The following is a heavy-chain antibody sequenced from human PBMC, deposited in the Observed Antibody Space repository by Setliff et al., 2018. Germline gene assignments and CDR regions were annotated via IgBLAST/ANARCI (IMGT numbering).Heavy chain of an antibody. CDR2: IYYSGST. CDR1: GGSISSSSYY. D-gene: IGHD3-3*01. V-gene: IGHV4-39*07. J-gene: IGHJ4*02. CDR3: ESTPDGDLYYNFWSGYYLTLDY. Sequence: SETLSLTCTVSGGSISSSSYYWGWIRQPPGKGLEWIGRIYYSGSTYYNPSLKSPVSISVDTSKNQFSLKLGSVTAADTAVYYCESTPDGDLYYNFWSGYYLTLDYWGQGTLVTVSS.